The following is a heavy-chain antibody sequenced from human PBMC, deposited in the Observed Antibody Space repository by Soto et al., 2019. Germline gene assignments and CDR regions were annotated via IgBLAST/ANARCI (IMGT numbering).Heavy chain of an antibody. Sequence: SETLSLTCAVSGGSISSGGYSWSWSRQPPGKGLEWIGYIYHSGSTYYNPSLKSRVTISVDRSKNQFSLKLSSVTAADTAVYYCARVPDVWGQGTTVTVS. CDR2: IYHSGST. CDR1: GGSISSGGYS. V-gene: IGHV4-30-2*01. J-gene: IGHJ6*02. CDR3: ARVPDV.